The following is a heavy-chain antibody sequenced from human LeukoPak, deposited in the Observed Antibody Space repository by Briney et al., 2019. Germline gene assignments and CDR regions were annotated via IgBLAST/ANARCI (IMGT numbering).Heavy chain of an antibody. CDR1: GGSFSAYS. D-gene: IGHD6-13*01. J-gene: IGHJ3*02. CDR2: INHSGGT. Sequence: SETLSLTCAVYGGSFSAYSWTWTRQPPGKGLGWIGEINHSGGTNHNPSLKSRVSISRDSSKNQIFLKLRSVTAADTAVYYCAGPQAGAAFEIWSQGTMVTVSS. V-gene: IGHV4-34*01. CDR3: AGPQAGAAFEI.